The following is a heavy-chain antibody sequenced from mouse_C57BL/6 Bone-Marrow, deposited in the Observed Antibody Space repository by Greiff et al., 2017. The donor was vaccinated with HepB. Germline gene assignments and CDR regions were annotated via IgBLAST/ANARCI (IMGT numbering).Heavy chain of an antibody. D-gene: IGHD2-3*01. CDR3: TSDGYYPAWFAY. J-gene: IGHJ3*01. V-gene: IGHV14-4*01. CDR2: IDPENGDT. Sequence: EVQLQESGAELVRPGASVKLSCTASGFNIKDDYMHWVKQRPEHGLEWIGWIDPENGDTEYASKFQGKATITADTSSNTAYLQLSSLTSEDTAVYYCTSDGYYPAWFAYWGQGTLVTVSA. CDR1: GFNIKDDY.